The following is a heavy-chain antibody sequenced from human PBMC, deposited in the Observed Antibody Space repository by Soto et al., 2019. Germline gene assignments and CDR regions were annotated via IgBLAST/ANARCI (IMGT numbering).Heavy chain of an antibody. CDR2: IWYDGSNK. CDR1: GFTFSSYG. V-gene: IGHV3-33*03. J-gene: IGHJ5*01. Sequence: GGSLRLSCAASGFTFSSYGMHWVRQAPGKGLEWVAVIWYDGSNKYYADSVRGRFTISRDNAKNSLFLQMDSLRAEDTAVYYCARGFGLDSWGPGTLVTVSS. CDR3: ARGFGLDS. D-gene: IGHD3-10*01.